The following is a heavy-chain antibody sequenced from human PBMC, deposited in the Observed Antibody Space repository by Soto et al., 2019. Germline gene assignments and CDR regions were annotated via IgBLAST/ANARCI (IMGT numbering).Heavy chain of an antibody. CDR3: ARSSYSGSWSNLYFDF. J-gene: IGHJ4*02. D-gene: IGHD6-13*01. CDR1: GLIVGTNY. Sequence: PGGSLRLSCAASGLIVGTNYMSWVRQAPGKGLEWVSIIYSGGNKYYAGSARGRFTISRDNSKNTLYLQMNSLRADDTAVYYCARSSYSGSWSNLYFDFWGQGTLVTVSS. V-gene: IGHV3-53*01. CDR2: IYSGGNK.